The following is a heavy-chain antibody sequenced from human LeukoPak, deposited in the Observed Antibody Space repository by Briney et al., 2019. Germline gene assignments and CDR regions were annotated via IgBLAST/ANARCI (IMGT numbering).Heavy chain of an antibody. CDR3: ARDKGGYSYGYFPHY. V-gene: IGHV1-69*05. CDR2: IIPIFGTA. D-gene: IGHD5-18*01. Sequence: SVKVSCKASGGTFSSYAISWVRRAPGQGLEWMGGIIPIFGTANYAQKFQGRVTITTDESTSTAYMELSSLRSEDTAVYYCARDKGGYSYGYFPHYWGQGTLVTVSS. J-gene: IGHJ4*02. CDR1: GGTFSSYA.